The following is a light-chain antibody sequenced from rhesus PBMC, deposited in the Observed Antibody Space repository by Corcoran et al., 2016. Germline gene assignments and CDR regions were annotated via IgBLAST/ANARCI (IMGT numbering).Light chain of an antibody. V-gene: IGKV1S15*01. CDR2: FAS. CDR1: QGINNN. Sequence: DIQMTQSPSSLSASVGDTVTITCRASQGINNNLAWYQQKPGKVPKLLVYFASTLQSGVPSRFSGSGSGTDFNLTINSLRPEDFATYYCQHGFGIPYSFGQGTKVDIK. J-gene: IGKJ2*01. CDR3: QHGFGIPYS.